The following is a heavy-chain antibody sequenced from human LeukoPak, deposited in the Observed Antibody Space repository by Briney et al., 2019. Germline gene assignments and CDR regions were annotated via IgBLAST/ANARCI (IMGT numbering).Heavy chain of an antibody. D-gene: IGHD3-10*01. CDR3: ARTPPGSYLDY. CDR1: GYTFSNYG. Sequence: GASVKVSCKASGYTFSNYGISWVRQAPGQGLEWVGWIRGDNGNTNYAQKLQGRVTMTTDASTSTAYMELRSLGSDETAVYYCARTPPGSYLDYWGQGTLVTVSS. V-gene: IGHV1-18*01. CDR2: IRGDNGNT. J-gene: IGHJ4*02.